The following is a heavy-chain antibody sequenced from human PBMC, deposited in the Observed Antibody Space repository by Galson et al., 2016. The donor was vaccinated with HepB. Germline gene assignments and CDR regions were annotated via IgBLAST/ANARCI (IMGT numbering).Heavy chain of an antibody. Sequence: SLRLSCAASGFTFRNYGMTWVRQAPGKGLEWVSTICGSCGDIHYADSVKGRFTISRDNSKNTLFLQMNSVRAGDTAVYYCAKGGMLIPRFDYWGQGTLVTVSS. CDR1: GFTFRNYG. CDR3: AKGGMLIPRFDY. D-gene: IGHD3-16*01. CDR2: ICGSCGDI. V-gene: IGHV3-23*01. J-gene: IGHJ4*02.